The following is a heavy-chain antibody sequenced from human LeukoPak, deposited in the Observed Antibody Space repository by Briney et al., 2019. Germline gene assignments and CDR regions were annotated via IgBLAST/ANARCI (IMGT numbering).Heavy chain of an antibody. Sequence: GGSLRLSCAVSGFTFSIAWMSWVRQAPGKGLEWIGRIKSKTAGGTTDYAAPVKGRFTISRDDPKNTVHLQMNSLRADDTAVYYCAKDRPRWYRSRQGFSDNWFAPWGQGTLVTVSS. CDR3: AKDRPRWYRSRQGFSDNWFAP. D-gene: IGHD1-1*01. CDR1: GFTFSIAW. CDR2: IKSKTAGGTT. J-gene: IGHJ5*02. V-gene: IGHV3-15*01.